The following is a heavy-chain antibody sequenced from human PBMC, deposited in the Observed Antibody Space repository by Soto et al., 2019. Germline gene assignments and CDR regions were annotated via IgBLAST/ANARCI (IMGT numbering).Heavy chain of an antibody. V-gene: IGHV3-74*01. D-gene: IGHD2-15*01. J-gene: IGHJ6*02. CDR2: INSDGDIT. CDR3: TRGTDLVYCTGSSCPGMDV. CDR1: GFTFSRYW. Sequence: LRLSCAASGFTFSRYWMHWVRQAPGKGLVWVSRINSDGDITSSADSVKGRFTISGDNPKNSLYLQMNSLRAEDTAVYYCTRGTDLVYCTGSSCPGMDVWGQGTTVTVSS.